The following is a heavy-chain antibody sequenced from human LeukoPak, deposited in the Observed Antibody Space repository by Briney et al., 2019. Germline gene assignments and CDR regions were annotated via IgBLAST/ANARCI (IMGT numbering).Heavy chain of an antibody. J-gene: IGHJ4*02. CDR1: GGSISSGDYY. Sequence: SQTLSLTCTVSGGSISSGDYYWSWIRQPPGEGLEWIGYIYYSGSTYYNPSLKSRVTISVDTSKNQFSLKLSSVTAADTALYYCARGPPPGDTFDYWGQGTLVTVSS. V-gene: IGHV4-30-4*01. CDR3: ARGPPPGDTFDY. CDR2: IYYSGST. D-gene: IGHD7-27*01.